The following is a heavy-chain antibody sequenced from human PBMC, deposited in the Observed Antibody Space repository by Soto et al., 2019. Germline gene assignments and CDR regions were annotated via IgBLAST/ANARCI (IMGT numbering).Heavy chain of an antibody. CDR3: ARDPSYYGMDV. Sequence: ASVKVSCKASGYTFTGYYMHWVRQAPGQGLEWMGWINPNSGGTNYAQKFQGWVTITRDTSASTAYMELSSLRSEDTAVYYCARDPSYYGMDVWGQGTTVTVSS. CDR2: INPNSGGT. J-gene: IGHJ6*02. CDR1: GYTFTGYY. V-gene: IGHV1-2*04.